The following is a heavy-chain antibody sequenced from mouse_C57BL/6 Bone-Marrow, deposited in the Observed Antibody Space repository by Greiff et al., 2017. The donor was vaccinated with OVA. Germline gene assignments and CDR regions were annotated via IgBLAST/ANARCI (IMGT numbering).Heavy chain of an antibody. CDR2: IWGGGST. D-gene: IGHD1-1*01. V-gene: IGHV2-9*01. CDR1: GFSLSTFG. CDR3: AKHSTTVPYYAMDY. J-gene: IGHJ4*01. Sequence: QVTLKVSGPGILQPSQTLSLTCSFSGFSLSTFGMGVGWIRQPSGKGLEWLGVIWGGGSTNYNSALMSRLSISKDNSKSQVFLKMNSLQTDDTAMYYCAKHSTTVPYYAMDYWGQGTSVTVSS.